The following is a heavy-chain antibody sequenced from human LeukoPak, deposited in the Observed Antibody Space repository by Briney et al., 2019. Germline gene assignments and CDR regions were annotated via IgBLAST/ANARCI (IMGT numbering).Heavy chain of an antibody. CDR3: ARVDSSSSYLFDY. J-gene: IGHJ4*02. Sequence: SETLSLTCTVAGGSISSYYWSWIRQPPGKGLEWIGYIYYSGSTNYNPSLKSRVTISVDTSKNQFSLKLSSVTAAATAVYYCARVDSSSSYLFDYWGQGTLVTVSS. V-gene: IGHV4-59*12. CDR1: GGSISSYY. CDR2: IYYSGST. D-gene: IGHD6-6*01.